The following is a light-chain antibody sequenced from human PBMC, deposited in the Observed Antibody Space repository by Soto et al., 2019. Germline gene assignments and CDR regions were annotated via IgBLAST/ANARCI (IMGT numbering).Light chain of an antibody. CDR2: EAS. Sequence: DIHMAQSPPSLSASVGDRVTITCRASHNIVTYLNWYQQKAGKPPSLLIYEASHLQSGVPFRFFGSGSGTDFTLTIDNLQHEDSATYYCQQSHSTPPTFGPGTKLEIK. CDR1: HNIVTY. J-gene: IGKJ2*01. CDR3: QQSHSTPPT. V-gene: IGKV1-39*01.